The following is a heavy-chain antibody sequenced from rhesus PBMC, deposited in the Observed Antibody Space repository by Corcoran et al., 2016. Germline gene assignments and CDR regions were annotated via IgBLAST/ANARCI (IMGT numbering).Heavy chain of an antibody. J-gene: IGHJ4*01. CDR3: ARARYNWNYYFDY. CDR1: GGSVSSSNW. V-gene: IGHV4-65*01. D-gene: IGHD1-26*01. CDR2: IGGSSGST. Sequence: QVQLQESGPGLVKPSETLSLTCAVSGGSVSSSNWWSWIRQPPGKGLVWIWFIGGSSGSTYYNPSLKSRITISTDTSKNQFSLKLGSVTAADTAVYYCARARYNWNYYFDYWGQGVLVTVSS.